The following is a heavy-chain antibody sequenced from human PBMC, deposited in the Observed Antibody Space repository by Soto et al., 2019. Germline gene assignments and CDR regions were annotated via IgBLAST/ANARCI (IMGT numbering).Heavy chain of an antibody. CDR2: IYYSGSA. CDR3: ARFRVGDTRAHYYYGLDV. CDR1: GGSISSGGFY. D-gene: IGHD1-26*01. Sequence: QVQLQESGPGLVKPSQTLSLTCTVSGGSISSGGFYWSWIRQHPGKGLEWIGYIYYSGSAFYNPSLKSRVTISVDTSKNQFSLKVSSVTAADTAVYYCARFRVGDTRAHYYYGLDVWGQGTTVTVSS. V-gene: IGHV4-31*03. J-gene: IGHJ6*02.